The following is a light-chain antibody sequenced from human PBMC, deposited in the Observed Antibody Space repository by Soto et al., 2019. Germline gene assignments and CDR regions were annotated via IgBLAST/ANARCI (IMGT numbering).Light chain of an antibody. CDR3: SSYAGSSNV. J-gene: IGLJ1*01. CDR2: EVN. CDR1: SSDVGGYNY. Sequence: LTQPPSASGSPGQSVAISCTGTSSDVGGYNYVSWYQQHPGKAPKLMIYEVNKRPSGVPDRFSGSKSGNTAPLTVSGLQAEDEADYYCSSYAGSSNVFGTGTKVTVL. V-gene: IGLV2-8*01.